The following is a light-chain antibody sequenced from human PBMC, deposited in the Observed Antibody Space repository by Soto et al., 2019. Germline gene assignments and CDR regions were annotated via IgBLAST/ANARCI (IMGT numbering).Light chain of an antibody. CDR1: QSVSSGS. V-gene: IGKV3-20*01. CDR3: QQYGSSPRT. CDR2: GAS. J-gene: IGKJ2*01. Sequence: EIVLTQSPDTLSLSPGERATLSCRASQSVSSGSLAWYQQKPGQAPRLLIYGASSRATGIPYRXSGRXSEXXXXXXXXXXEPEDFAVYFCQQYGSSPRTFGQGTKLEN.